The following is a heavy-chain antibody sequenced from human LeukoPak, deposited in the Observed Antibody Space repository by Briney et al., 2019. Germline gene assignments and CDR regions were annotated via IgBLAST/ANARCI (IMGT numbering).Heavy chain of an antibody. CDR2: INHSGST. Sequence: PSETLSLTCAVYGGSFSGYYWSWICHPPPDGLELIGEINHSGSTNYNPSLKSRVTISVDTSKNQFSLKLSSVTAADTAVYYCAGYYDSSGYYNGAFDIWGQGTMVTASS. CDR1: GGSFSGYY. J-gene: IGHJ3*02. CDR3: AGYYDSSGYYNGAFDI. D-gene: IGHD3-22*01. V-gene: IGHV4-34*01.